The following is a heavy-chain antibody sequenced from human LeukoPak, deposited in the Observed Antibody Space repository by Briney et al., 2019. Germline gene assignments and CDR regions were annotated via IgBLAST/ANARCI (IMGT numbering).Heavy chain of an antibody. CDR3: AKAASSSWPSYYYGMDV. Sequence: GGSLRLSCAASGFSFSTYAMSWVRQAPGKGLEWVSVITGSGGNTYYADSVKGRFTISKDNSKNTVYLQMSSLRVDDTAVYYCAKAASSSWPSYYYGMDVWGQGTTVTVSS. CDR2: ITGSGGNT. V-gene: IGHV3-23*01. J-gene: IGHJ6*02. D-gene: IGHD6-13*01. CDR1: GFSFSTYA.